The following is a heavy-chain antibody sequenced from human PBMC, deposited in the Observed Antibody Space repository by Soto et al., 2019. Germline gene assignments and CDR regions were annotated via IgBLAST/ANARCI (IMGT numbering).Heavy chain of an antibody. CDR1: GFSFSYYA. V-gene: IGHV3-30*18. CDR3: AKTGLDYGDSPNDY. Sequence: QVHLVESGGGVVQPGRSLRLSCAASGFSFSYYAMHWVRRAPGKGLEWVALISYDGSNKFYADSVKGRFTISRDNSKNTLYLQMNGLRTEDTAVYYCAKTGLDYGDSPNDYWGQGALVTVSS. J-gene: IGHJ4*02. CDR2: ISYDGSNK. D-gene: IGHD4-17*01.